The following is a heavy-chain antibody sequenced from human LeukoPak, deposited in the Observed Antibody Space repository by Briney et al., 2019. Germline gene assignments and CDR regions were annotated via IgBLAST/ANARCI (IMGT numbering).Heavy chain of an antibody. CDR2: ISAQHGQT. V-gene: IGHV1-18*01. Sequence: GASVKVSCKTSGYSVNFYGITWVRQVAGQGLEWMGWISAQHGQTEYAPNSQDRVIMTIDTYTKTAYMELRSLSSDATAVYYCARDKREPRYAFDIWGQGTMVTVSS. D-gene: IGHD1-26*01. J-gene: IGHJ3*02. CDR1: GYSVNFYG. CDR3: ARDKREPRYAFDI.